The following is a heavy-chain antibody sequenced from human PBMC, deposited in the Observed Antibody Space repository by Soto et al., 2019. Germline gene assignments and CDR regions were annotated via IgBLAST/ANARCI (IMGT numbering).Heavy chain of an antibody. CDR3: ARHGYSYGGGYFDY. CDR1: GFTVSSNY. Sequence: EVQLVESGGGLVQPGGSLRPSCAASGFTVSSNYMSWVRQAPGKGLEWVSVIYGGGSAYYEDAVKGRFTISSDNSKNTLYLQMNRLRDEDTAVYYCARHGYSYGGGYFDYWGQVTLVTVSS. D-gene: IGHD5-18*01. J-gene: IGHJ4*02. CDR2: IYGGGSA. V-gene: IGHV3-66*04.